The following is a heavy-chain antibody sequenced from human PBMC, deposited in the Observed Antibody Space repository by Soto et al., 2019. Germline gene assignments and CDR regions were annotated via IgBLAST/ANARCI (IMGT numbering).Heavy chain of an antibody. J-gene: IGHJ4*02. CDR1: EFTVSSKY. CDR2: IYSGGST. V-gene: IGHV3-53*01. D-gene: IGHD4-17*01. Sequence: VGPLRHSCGAAEFTVSSKYMNWVRQAPGKGLEWVSVIYSGGSTYYADSVKGRFTISRDNSKNTLYLQMSSLRAEDTAVYYCARGLRTSDYWGQGTLVTVSS. CDR3: ARGLRTSDY.